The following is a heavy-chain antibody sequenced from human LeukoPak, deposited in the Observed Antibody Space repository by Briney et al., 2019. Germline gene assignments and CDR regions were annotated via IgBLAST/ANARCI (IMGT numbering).Heavy chain of an antibody. Sequence: PSETLSLTCTVSGGSISSSSYYWGWIRQPPGKGLEWIGSIYYSGSTYYNPSLKSRVTISVDTSKNQFSLKLSSVTAADTAVYYCARGSNSLDYWGQGTLVSVPS. CDR3: ARGSNSLDY. CDR1: GGSISSSSYY. J-gene: IGHJ4*02. V-gene: IGHV4-39*01. D-gene: IGHD2/OR15-2a*01. CDR2: IYYSGST.